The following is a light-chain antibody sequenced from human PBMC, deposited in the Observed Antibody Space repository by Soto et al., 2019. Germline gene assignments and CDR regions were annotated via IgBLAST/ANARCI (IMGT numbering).Light chain of an antibody. J-gene: IGKJ1*01. CDR2: GVY. V-gene: IGKV3D-15*01. Sequence: ELVRTQSPTILSVSPGERATLFCRASQSVSSNLAWYQQKPGQAPRLLIYGVYTRAPGIPARFSGSGSGTEFNLTITSLQSEDFAVSYCQQDHSWPPRTFGQGTEVEIK. CDR3: QQDHSWPPRT. CDR1: QSVSSN.